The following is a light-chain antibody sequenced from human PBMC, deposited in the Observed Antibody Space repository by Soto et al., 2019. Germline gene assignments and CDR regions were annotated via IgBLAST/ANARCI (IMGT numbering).Light chain of an antibody. CDR3: QQYYNWPRT. Sequence: EIVVTQSPATLSVSPGERATLSCRASESVSSNLAWFQHKPGQAPRLLIYAASTKATGVPARFTGSGSRTEFTLTISSLQPEDFAVYYCQQYYNWPRTFGQGTKVDIK. CDR2: AAS. V-gene: IGKV3-15*01. J-gene: IGKJ1*01. CDR1: ESVSSN.